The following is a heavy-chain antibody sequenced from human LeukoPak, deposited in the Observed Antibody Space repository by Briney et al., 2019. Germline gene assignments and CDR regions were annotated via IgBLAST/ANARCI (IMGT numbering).Heavy chain of an antibody. CDR2: IRYDGSNK. D-gene: IGHD2-2*01. CDR3: AKDENIVVVPAAPWYYYYYMDV. CDR1: GFTFSSYG. Sequence: SGGSLRLXCAASGFTFSSYGMHWVRQAPGKGLEWVAFIRYDGSNKYYADSVKGRFTISRDNSKNTLYLQMNSLRAEDTAVYYCAKDENIVVVPAAPWYYYYYMDVWGKGTTVTVSS. J-gene: IGHJ6*03. V-gene: IGHV3-30*02.